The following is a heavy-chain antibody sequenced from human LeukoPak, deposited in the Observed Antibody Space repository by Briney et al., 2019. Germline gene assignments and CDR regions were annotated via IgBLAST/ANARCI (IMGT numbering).Heavy chain of an antibody. CDR3: AGHHPRNTVDF. CDR2: IYTSGST. Sequence: SETLSLTCTVSGGSISSYYWNWIRQPAGKGLEWIGRIYTSGSTKYNPSLKSRVTMSVDTPKNQFSLKLSSVAAADTAVYYCAGHHPRNTVDFWGQGTLVTVSS. CDR1: GGSISSYY. D-gene: IGHD2/OR15-2a*01. V-gene: IGHV4-4*07. J-gene: IGHJ4*02.